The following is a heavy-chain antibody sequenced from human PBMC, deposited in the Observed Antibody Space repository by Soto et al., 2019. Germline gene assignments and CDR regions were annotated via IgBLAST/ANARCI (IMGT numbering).Heavy chain of an antibody. CDR2: ISYDGSNK. CDR1: GFTFSSYG. J-gene: IGHJ6*03. V-gene: IGHV3-30*18. CDR3: AKYGGAGDYYYYYYMDV. Sequence: GGSLRLSCAASGFTFSSYGMHWVRQAPGKGLEWVAVISYDGSNKYYADSVKGRFTISRDNSKNTLYLQMNSLRAEDTAVYYCAKYGGAGDYYYYYYMDVWGKGTTVTVSS. D-gene: IGHD7-27*01.